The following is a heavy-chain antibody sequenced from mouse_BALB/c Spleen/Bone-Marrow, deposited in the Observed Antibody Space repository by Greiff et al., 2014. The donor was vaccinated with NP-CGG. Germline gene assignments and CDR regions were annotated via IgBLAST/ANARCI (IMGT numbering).Heavy chain of an antibody. CDR2: IHYSGST. CDR1: GYSITSGYS. D-gene: IGHD2-1*01. Sequence: VQLKQSGPDLVKPSQSLSLTCTVTGYSITSGYSWHWIRQFPGNKLEWMGYIHYSGSTNYNPSLKSRISINRDTSKNQFFLQLKSVTTEDTATFYCARREGNHAAWFAYWGQGTLVTVSA. V-gene: IGHV3-1*02. J-gene: IGHJ3*01. CDR3: ARREGNHAAWFAY.